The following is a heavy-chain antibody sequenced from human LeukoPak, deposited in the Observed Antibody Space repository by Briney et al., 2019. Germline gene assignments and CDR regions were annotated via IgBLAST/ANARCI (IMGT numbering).Heavy chain of an antibody. J-gene: IGHJ6*03. CDR1: GGSISSSNW. V-gene: IGHV4-4*02. CDR2: IYHSGST. CDR3: ARVVVDDYGDYGYYYYMDV. Sequence: SETLSLTCAVSGGSISSSNWWSWVRQPPGKGLEWIGEIYHSGSTNYNPSLKSRVTISVDKSKNQFSLKLSSVTAADTAVYYCARVVVDDYGDYGYYYYMDVWGKGTTVTVSS. D-gene: IGHD4-17*01.